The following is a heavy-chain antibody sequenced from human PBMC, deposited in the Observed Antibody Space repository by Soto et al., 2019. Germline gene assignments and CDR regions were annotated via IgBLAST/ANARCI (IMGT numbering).Heavy chain of an antibody. V-gene: IGHV4-39*01. CDR2: IYYSGST. D-gene: IGHD3-9*01. CDR3: AGNHYYDILTGYYNVGY. J-gene: IGHJ4*02. Sequence: SETLSLTCTVSCGSISSSSYYWGWIRQPPGKGLEWIGSIYYSGSTYYNPSLKSRVTISVDTSKNQFSLKLSSVTAADTAVYYCAGNHYYDILTGYYNVGYWGQGTLVTVSS. CDR1: CGSISSSSYY.